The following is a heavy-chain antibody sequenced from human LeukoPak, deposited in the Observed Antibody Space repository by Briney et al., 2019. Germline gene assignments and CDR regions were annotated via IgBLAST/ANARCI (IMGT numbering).Heavy chain of an antibody. CDR1: GFTFSSYS. J-gene: IGHJ3*02. CDR3: AREQLEHDAFDI. CDR2: ISSSRSYI. D-gene: IGHD1-1*01. V-gene: IGHV3-21*01. Sequence: GGSLRLSCAASGFTFSSYSMNWVRQAPGKGLEWVSSISSSRSYIYYADSVKGRFTISRDNAKNSLHLQMNSLRAEDTAVYYCAREQLEHDAFDIWGQGTKVTVSS.